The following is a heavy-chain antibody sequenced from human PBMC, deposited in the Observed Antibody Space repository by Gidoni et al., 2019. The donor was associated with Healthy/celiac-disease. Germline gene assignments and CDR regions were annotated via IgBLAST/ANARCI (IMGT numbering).Heavy chain of an antibody. CDR3: AKDQELRYFDWLSPTHYFDY. Sequence: EVQLLESGGGLVQPGGSLRLSCAASGFTFSSYAMSWVRQATGKGLEWVSAISGSGGSTYYADSVKGRFTISRDNSKNTLYLQMNSLRAEDTAVYYCAKDQELRYFDWLSPTHYFDYWGQGTLVTVSS. V-gene: IGHV3-23*01. CDR1: GFTFSSYA. D-gene: IGHD3-9*01. CDR2: ISGSGGST. J-gene: IGHJ4*02.